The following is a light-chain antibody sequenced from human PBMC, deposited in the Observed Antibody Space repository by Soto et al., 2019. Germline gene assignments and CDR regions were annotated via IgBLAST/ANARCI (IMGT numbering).Light chain of an antibody. CDR1: SGHSSYA. Sequence: QLVLTQSPSASASLGALVKLTCTLSSGHSSYAIAWHQQQPEKGPRYLMKLNSDGSHSKGDGIPDRFSGSSSGAERYLTISSLQSEDEADYYCQTWGTGIQVFGGGTKVTVL. J-gene: IGLJ2*01. CDR3: QTWGTGIQV. V-gene: IGLV4-69*01. CDR2: LNSDGSH.